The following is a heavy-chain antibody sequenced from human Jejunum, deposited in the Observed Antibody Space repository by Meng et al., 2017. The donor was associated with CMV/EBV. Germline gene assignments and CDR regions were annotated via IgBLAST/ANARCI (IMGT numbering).Heavy chain of an antibody. D-gene: IGHD3-10*01. Sequence: MTWVRQAPGKGLEWVSGIGGIGGSTNYADSVKGRFSISRDNSKNTLYLQMNSLRAEDTAIYYCAKDRAGVNPDYYDYWGQGTRVTVSS. J-gene: IGHJ4*02. CDR3: AKDRAGVNPDYYDY. V-gene: IGHV3-23*01. CDR2: IGGIGGST.